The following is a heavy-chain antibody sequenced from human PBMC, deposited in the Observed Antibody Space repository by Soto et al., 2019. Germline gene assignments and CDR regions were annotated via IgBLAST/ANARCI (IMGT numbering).Heavy chain of an antibody. D-gene: IGHD6-13*01. CDR2: IYPGDSDT. CDR3: ARLSAACTTRHYYYYYGMDV. V-gene: IGHV5-51*01. Sequence: GESLKISCKGSGYSFTSYWVGWLRQMPGKGLEWMGIIYPGDSDTRYSPSFQGQVTISADKSISTAYLQWSSLKASDTAMYYCARLSAACTTRHYYYYYGMDVWGQGTTVTVSS. CDR1: GYSFTSYW. J-gene: IGHJ6*02.